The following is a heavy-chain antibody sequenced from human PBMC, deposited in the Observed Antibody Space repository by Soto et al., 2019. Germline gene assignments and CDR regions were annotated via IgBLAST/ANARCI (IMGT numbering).Heavy chain of an antibody. Sequence: PGGSLRLSCAAAGFTFSDYYMSWIRQAPGKGLEWVSYISSSGSTIYYADSVKGRFTISRDNAKNSLYLQMNSLRAEDTAVYYCARSLTDYDFWCGYYPDAFDIWGQGTMVTVSS. CDR3: ARSLTDYDFWCGYYPDAFDI. J-gene: IGHJ3*02. CDR2: ISSSGSTI. D-gene: IGHD3-3*01. V-gene: IGHV3-11*01. CDR1: GFTFSDYY.